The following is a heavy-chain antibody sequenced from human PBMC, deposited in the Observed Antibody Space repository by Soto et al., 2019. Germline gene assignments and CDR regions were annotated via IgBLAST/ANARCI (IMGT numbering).Heavy chain of an antibody. J-gene: IGHJ4*02. CDR1: GGSISSSSYY. CDR3: ARQAGSWNYCVDY. D-gene: IGHD1-7*01. Sequence: PSETLSLTCTVSGGSISSSSYYWGWIRQPPGKGLEWIGSIYYSGSTYYNPSLKSRVTISVDTSKNQFSLKLSSVTAADTAVYDCARQAGSWNYCVDYWGQGTMVTVSS. CDR2: IYYSGST. V-gene: IGHV4-39*01.